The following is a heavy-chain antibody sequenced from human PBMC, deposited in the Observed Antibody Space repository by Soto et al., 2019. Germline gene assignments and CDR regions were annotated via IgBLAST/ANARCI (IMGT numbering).Heavy chain of an antibody. V-gene: IGHV4-61*01. CDR2: IYYSGST. J-gene: IGHJ4*02. CDR1: GGSVNSGSYY. CDR3: ARDGSGSYYGN. Sequence: SETLSLTCTVSGGSVNSGSYYWSWIRQPPGKGLEWIGYIYYSGSTNYNPSLKSRVTTSVDTSRNQFSLKLNSVTAADTAVYYCARDGSGSYYGNWGQGTLVTVSS. D-gene: IGHD3-10*01.